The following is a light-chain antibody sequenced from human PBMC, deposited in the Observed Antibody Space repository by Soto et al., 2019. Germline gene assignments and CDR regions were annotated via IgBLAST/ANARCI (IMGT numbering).Light chain of an antibody. Sequence: EIVLTQSPATLSLSPGERVTLSCRASQSVNRFLAWFRQKPGQAPRLLIYDASNRAAGVPARFSGSGSGTDFALTISCLEPEDFAVYFCQQRDNFHLTFGQGTMVDI. CDR3: QQRDNFHLT. J-gene: IGKJ1*01. V-gene: IGKV3-11*01. CDR1: QSVNRF. CDR2: DAS.